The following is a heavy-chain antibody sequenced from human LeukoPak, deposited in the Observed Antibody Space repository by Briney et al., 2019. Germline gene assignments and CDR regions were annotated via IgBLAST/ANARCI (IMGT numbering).Heavy chain of an antibody. CDR2: IKNKANSYAT. J-gene: IGHJ4*02. D-gene: IGHD6-13*01. CDR3: LNVAILSESSSWY. CDR1: GFTFSGSG. V-gene: IGHV3-73*01. Sequence: PGGSLRLSCAASGFTFSGSGMHWVRQASGKGLEWVGRIKNKANSYATAYAASVKGRFTISRDDSKNTAYLQMNGLKIEDTAVYYCLNVAILSESSSWYLGQGTLVTVSS.